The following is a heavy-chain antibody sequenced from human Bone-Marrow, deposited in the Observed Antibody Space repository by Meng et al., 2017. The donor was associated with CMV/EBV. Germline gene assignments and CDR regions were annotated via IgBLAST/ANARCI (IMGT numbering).Heavy chain of an antibody. Sequence: ASVKVSCKTSGSSFTYYDINWVRQAAGHGLEWMGWINPDSGYTGYAQKFQNRVTFTRDSSVRTAYMELTTLKSEDTAVYYCARTGCGGYNCYSQEHDYYGMDVWGQGTTVTVSS. CDR2: INPDSGYT. CDR3: ARTGCGGYNCYSQEHDYYGMDV. D-gene: IGHD2-21*01. J-gene: IGHJ6*02. CDR1: GSSFTYYD. V-gene: IGHV1-8*01.